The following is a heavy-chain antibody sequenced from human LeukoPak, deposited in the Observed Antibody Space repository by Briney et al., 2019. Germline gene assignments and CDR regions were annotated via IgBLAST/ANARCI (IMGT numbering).Heavy chain of an antibody. J-gene: IGHJ1*01. Sequence: GGSLRLSCAVSGFTFTNFWMSWVRQAPGRGLEWVANIHTEGNEKYHVESVKGRFTISRDNTKNLLFLQMDGLRVEDTAVYYCSRGDDCSGAYWGQGTLVTVSS. CDR3: SRGDDCSGAY. CDR1: GFTFTNFW. D-gene: IGHD3-10*02. V-gene: IGHV3-7*04. CDR2: IHTEGNEK.